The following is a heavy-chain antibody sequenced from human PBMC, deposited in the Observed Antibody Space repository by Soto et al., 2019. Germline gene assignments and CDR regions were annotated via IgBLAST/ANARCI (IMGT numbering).Heavy chain of an antibody. CDR1: GFTFNNYA. CDR2: ISNTGGGT. J-gene: IGHJ4*02. CDR3: AKDRLAGNFDY. Sequence: GGSPRLSCPASGFTFNNYAMNWVRQAPGMGLEWVATISNTGGGTYYADSVKGRFTISRDNSKNTLYLQMSSLRVEDTAVYYCAKDRLAGNFDYWGQGTQVTVSS. V-gene: IGHV3-23*01.